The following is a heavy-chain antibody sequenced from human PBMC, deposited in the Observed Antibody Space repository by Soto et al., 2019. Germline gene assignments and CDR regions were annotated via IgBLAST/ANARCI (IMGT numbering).Heavy chain of an antibody. CDR1: GFTFSSYG. CDR2: ISYDGSNK. J-gene: IGHJ4*02. CDR3: AKEIYGDYGAFEY. Sequence: QVQLVESGGGVVQPGRSLRLSCAASGFTFSSYGMHWVRQAPGKGLEWVAVISYDGSNKYYADSVKGRFTISRDNSKNTLYLQMNSLRAEDTAVYYCAKEIYGDYGAFEYWGQGTLVTVSS. V-gene: IGHV3-30*18. D-gene: IGHD4-17*01.